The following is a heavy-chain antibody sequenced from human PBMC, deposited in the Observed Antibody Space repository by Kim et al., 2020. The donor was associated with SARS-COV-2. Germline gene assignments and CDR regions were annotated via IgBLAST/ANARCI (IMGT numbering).Heavy chain of an antibody. V-gene: IGHV4-4*02. CDR3: ARKGSGWYLFDY. CDR2: IYHSGST. J-gene: IGHJ4*02. D-gene: IGHD6-19*01. Sequence: SETLSLTCAVSGGSISSSNWWSWVRQPPGKGLEWFGEIYHSGSTNYNPSLKSRVTISVDKSKNQFSLKLSSVTAADTAVYYCARKGSGWYLFDYWGRGTLVTVSS. CDR1: GGSISSSNW.